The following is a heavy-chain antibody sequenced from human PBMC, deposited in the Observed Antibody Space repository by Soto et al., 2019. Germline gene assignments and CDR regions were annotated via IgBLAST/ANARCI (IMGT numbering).Heavy chain of an antibody. Sequence: SETLSLTCTVSGGSISSYYWSWIRQPPGKGLEWIGYIYYSGSTNYNPSPKSRVTISVDTSKNQFSLKLSSVTAADTAVYYCARVIYRGYSGYDSYYGMDVWGQGTTVTVSS. CDR3: ARVIYRGYSGYDSYYGMDV. D-gene: IGHD5-12*01. CDR2: IYYSGST. J-gene: IGHJ6*02. V-gene: IGHV4-59*01. CDR1: GGSISSYY.